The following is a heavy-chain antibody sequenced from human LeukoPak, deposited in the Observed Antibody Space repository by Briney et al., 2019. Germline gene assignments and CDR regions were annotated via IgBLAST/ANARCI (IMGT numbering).Heavy chain of an antibody. J-gene: IGHJ4*02. CDR3: TRDEV. Sequence: GGSLRLSCAGSGFTFSSYWMSWVRQAPGKGLEWVANIKQDGSAKYYVDSVKGRLTISRDNAKNSLYLQMSSVSLEDTAVYYCTRDEVWGQGTLVTVSS. V-gene: IGHV3-7*05. CDR1: GFTFSSYW. CDR2: IKQDGSAK.